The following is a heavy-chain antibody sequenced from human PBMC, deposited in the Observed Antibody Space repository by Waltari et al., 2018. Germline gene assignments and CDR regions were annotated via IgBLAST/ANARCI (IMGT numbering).Heavy chain of an antibody. J-gene: IGHJ6*02. CDR2: NSGTGSST. CDR1: GFTFSSYA. V-gene: IGHV3-23*01. D-gene: IGHD3-10*01. CDR3: AKTYEWFGELNYYYGMDV. Sequence: EVQLLESGGGLVQPGGSLRLSCAASGFTFSSYAMSWVRQAPGKGLEWVSANSGTGSSTCSADSVKGRFTISRDNSKNTRYLQMNSLRAEDTAVNYCAKTYEWFGELNYYYGMDVWGQGTTVTVSS.